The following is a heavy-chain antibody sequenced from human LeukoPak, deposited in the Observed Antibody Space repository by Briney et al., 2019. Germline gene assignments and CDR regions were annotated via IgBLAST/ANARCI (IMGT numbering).Heavy chain of an antibody. CDR1: GFTFSNYA. CDR2: IRYDGGNE. V-gene: IGHV3-30*02. CDR3: AKTLYTSELGEVFDY. Sequence: GGSLRLSCAASGFTFSNYAMHWVRQAPGKGREWVAFIRYDGGNEYYADSVKGRFTISRDNSKNTVYLQMNSLRAEDTAVYYCAKTLYTSELGEVFDYWGQGTLVTVSS. D-gene: IGHD3-16*02. J-gene: IGHJ4*02.